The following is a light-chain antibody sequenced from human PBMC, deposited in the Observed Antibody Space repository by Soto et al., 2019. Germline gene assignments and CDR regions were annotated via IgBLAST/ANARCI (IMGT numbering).Light chain of an antibody. V-gene: IGKV1-17*03. J-gene: IGKJ4*02. CDR1: QDISNS. CDR3: LQYNSHPFT. CDR2: GAS. Sequence: DIQMTQSPSSLSASVGDRFTITYHSSQDISNSLAWFQQKPGKVPKRLIYGASTLESGVPSRFSGSGSGTVFTLTISSLQPEDFATYYCLQYNSHPFTFGGGTKVDIK.